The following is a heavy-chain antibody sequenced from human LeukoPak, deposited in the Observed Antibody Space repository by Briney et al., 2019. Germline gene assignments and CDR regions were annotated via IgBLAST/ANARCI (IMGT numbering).Heavy chain of an antibody. CDR1: GYSFTNYW. D-gene: IGHD2-15*01. V-gene: IGHV5-51*01. Sequence: GEALKISCKGSGYSFTNYWIGWVRQMPGKGLEWMGIIYPGDSDTRYSPSFQGQVTISAVKSISTAYLQWSSLKTSDTAMYYCARQRCSGGSCYSDYWGQGTLVTVSS. CDR2: IYPGDSDT. J-gene: IGHJ4*02. CDR3: ARQRCSGGSCYSDY.